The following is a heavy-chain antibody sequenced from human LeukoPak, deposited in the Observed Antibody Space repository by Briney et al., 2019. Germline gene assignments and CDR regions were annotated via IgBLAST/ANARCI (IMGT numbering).Heavy chain of an antibody. J-gene: IGHJ4*02. CDR1: GGSISSSSYY. D-gene: IGHD1-26*01. Sequence: SSETLSLTCTVSGGSISSSSYYWGWIRQPPGRGLEWIGSIYYSGSTHYNPSLKSRVTISVDTSNNQFSLKLTSVTAADTAIYYCTRESGAFSPFGFWGQGTLVTVSS. CDR3: TRESGAFSPFGF. CDR2: IYYSGST. V-gene: IGHV4-39*02.